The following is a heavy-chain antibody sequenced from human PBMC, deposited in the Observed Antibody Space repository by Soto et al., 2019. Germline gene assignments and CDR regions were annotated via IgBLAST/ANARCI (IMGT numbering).Heavy chain of an antibody. J-gene: IGHJ6*02. Sequence: SETLSLTCTVAGGSISSSSYYWGGIRQPPGKGLEWIGSIYYSGSTYYNPSLKSRVTVSVDTSKNQFSLKLTSVTAADTAVYYCARHPAGAAAGSFYGMDVWGQGTTVTVSS. CDR1: GGSISSSSYY. V-gene: IGHV4-39*01. D-gene: IGHD6-13*01. CDR3: ARHPAGAAAGSFYGMDV. CDR2: IYYSGST.